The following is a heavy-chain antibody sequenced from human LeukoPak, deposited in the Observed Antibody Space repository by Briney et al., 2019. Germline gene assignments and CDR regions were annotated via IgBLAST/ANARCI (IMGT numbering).Heavy chain of an antibody. V-gene: IGHV1-8*01. CDR2: MNPNSGNT. Sequence: ASVKVSCKASGYTFTSYDINWVRQATGQGLEWMGWMNPNSGNTGYAQKFQGRVTMTRNTSISTAYMELSSLRSEGTAAYYCARLGGDGYCSSTSCFGINWFDPWGQGTLVTVSS. CDR3: ARLGGDGYCSSTSCFGINWFDP. CDR1: GYTFTSYD. D-gene: IGHD2-2*01. J-gene: IGHJ5*02.